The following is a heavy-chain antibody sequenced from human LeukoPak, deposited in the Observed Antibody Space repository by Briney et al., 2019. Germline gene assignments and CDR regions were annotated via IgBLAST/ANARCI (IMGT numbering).Heavy chain of an antibody. CDR3: SRGSIHLWLYYGMDV. CDR1: GCTFGGHA. D-gene: IGHD5-18*01. Sequence: GGSLRLSCTASGCTFGGHAMSWVRQAPGKGLEWVGFIRSNAYGGTKEYAAPVRGRFTIVRDDSKSIHDLQMTSLKTEDRAVYYCSRGSIHLWLYYGMDVWRQGTTVSVPS. J-gene: IGHJ6*02. V-gene: IGHV3-49*04. CDR2: IRSNAYGGTK.